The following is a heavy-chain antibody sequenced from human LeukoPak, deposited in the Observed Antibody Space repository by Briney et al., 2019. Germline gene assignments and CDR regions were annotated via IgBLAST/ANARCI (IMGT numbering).Heavy chain of an antibody. D-gene: IGHD4-17*01. V-gene: IGHV1-69*13. J-gene: IGHJ4*02. CDR3: ARDGYGDYVGGDY. Sequence: VASVKVSCKASGGTFSSYAISWVRQAPGQGLEWVGGIIPIFGTANYAQKFQGRVTITADESTSTAYMELSSLRSEDTAVYYCARDGYGDYVGGDYWGQGTLVTVSS. CDR1: GGTFSSYA. CDR2: IIPIFGTA.